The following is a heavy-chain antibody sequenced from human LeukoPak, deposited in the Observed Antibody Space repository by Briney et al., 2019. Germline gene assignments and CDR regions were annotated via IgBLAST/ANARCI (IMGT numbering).Heavy chain of an antibody. CDR3: ARGLAAAGLYFDY. CDR1: GFTFSSYA. V-gene: IGHV3-30*14. CDR2: TSYDGNNK. J-gene: IGHJ4*02. Sequence: GGSLRLSCAASGFTFSSYAMHWVRQAPGKGLEWVAVTSYDGNNKYYADSVKGRFTISRDNSKNTLYLQMNSLRAEDTAVYYCARGLAAAGLYFDYWGQGTLVTVSS. D-gene: IGHD6-13*01.